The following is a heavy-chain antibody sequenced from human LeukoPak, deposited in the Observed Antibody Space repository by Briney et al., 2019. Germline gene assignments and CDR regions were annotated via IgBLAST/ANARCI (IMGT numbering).Heavy chain of an antibody. D-gene: IGHD4-17*01. J-gene: IGHJ4*02. Sequence: SSETLSLTCTVSGGSISSYYWSWIRQPPGKGLEWIGYIYYSGSTNYNPSLKSRVTISVDTSKNQFSLKLSSVTAADTAVYYCARVIYGFSMYYFDYWGQGTLVTVSS. CDR2: IYYSGST. CDR1: GGSISSYY. V-gene: IGHV4-59*12. CDR3: ARVIYGFSMYYFDY.